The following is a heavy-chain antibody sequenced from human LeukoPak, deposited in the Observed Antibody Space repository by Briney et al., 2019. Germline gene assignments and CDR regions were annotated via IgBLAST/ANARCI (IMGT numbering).Heavy chain of an antibody. Sequence: SETLSLTCAVYGGSFSGYYWSWIRQPPGKGLGWIGEINRSGSTNYNPSLKSRVTISVDTSKNQFSLKLSSVTAADTAVYYCAAFYYYDSSWGQGTLVTVSS. CDR2: INRSGST. D-gene: IGHD3-22*01. CDR1: GGSFSGYY. J-gene: IGHJ4*02. CDR3: AAFYYYDSS. V-gene: IGHV4-34*01.